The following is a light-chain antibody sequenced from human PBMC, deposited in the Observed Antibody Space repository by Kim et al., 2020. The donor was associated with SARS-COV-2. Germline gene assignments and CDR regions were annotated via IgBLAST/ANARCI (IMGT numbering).Light chain of an antibody. CDR2: DAS. CDR3: QQRNNWPPIT. V-gene: IGKV3-11*01. CDR1: QNVYKS. Sequence: SPGDRATLSCRASQNVYKSVAWVQQKPGQAPWVVIYDASNRATGIPARFSGSGSGTDFTLTISRRESEDFAVYYCQQRNNWPPITFGQGTRLEIK. J-gene: IGKJ5*01.